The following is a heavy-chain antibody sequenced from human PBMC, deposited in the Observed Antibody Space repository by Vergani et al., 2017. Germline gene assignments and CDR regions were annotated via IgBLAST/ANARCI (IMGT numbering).Heavy chain of an antibody. D-gene: IGHD4-23*01. CDR1: GGTFSSYA. J-gene: IGHJ4*02. V-gene: IGHV1-69*18. CDR2: IIPIFGTA. CDR3: ARDLEKNDGGNSKWGDY. Sequence: QVQLVQSGAEVKKPGSSVKVSCKASGGTFSSYAISWVRQAPGQGLEWMGRIIPIFGTANYAQTFQGRVTITADESTSTAYMELSSLRSEDTAVYYCARDLEKNDGGNSKWGDYWGQGTLVTVSS.